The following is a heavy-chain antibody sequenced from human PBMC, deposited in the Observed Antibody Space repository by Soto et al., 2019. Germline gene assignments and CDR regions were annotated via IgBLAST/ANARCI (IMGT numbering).Heavy chain of an antibody. Sequence: GESLKISCKGSGYSFISYWIGWVRQMPGKGLEWMGIIYPGDSDTRYSPSFQGQVTISADKSISTAYLQWSSLKASDTAMYYCARSGPPAVVVPAAIAHYYYYGMDVWGQGTTVTASS. D-gene: IGHD2-2*01. J-gene: IGHJ6*02. CDR3: ARSGPPAVVVPAAIAHYYYYGMDV. V-gene: IGHV5-51*01. CDR1: GYSFISYW. CDR2: IYPGDSDT.